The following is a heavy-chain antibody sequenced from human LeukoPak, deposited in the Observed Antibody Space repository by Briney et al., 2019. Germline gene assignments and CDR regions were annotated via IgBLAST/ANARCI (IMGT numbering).Heavy chain of an antibody. D-gene: IGHD3-10*01. CDR3: ARDSPNKYGLYGSGSYDY. CDR1: GGSISSGSYY. J-gene: IGHJ4*02. V-gene: IGHV4-61*02. Sequence: SQTLSLTCTVPGGSISSGSYYWSWIRQPAGKGLEWIGRIYTSGSTNYNPSLKSRVTMSVDTSENQFSLKLSSVTAADTAVYYCARDSPNKYGLYGSGSYDYWGQGTLVTVSS. CDR2: IYTSGST.